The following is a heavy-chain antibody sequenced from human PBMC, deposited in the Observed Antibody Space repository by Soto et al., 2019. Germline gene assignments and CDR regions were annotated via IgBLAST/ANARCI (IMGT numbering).Heavy chain of an antibody. J-gene: IGHJ3*02. CDR1: GYTFTSYY. V-gene: IGHV1-46*01. CDR2: INPSGGST. Sequence: GASVKVSCNASGYTFTSYYMHWVRQAPGQGLEWMGIINPSGGSTSYAQKFQGRVSMTRDTSTSTVYMELSSLRSEDTAVYYCARDRLGSDGFDIWGQGTMVPVSS. D-gene: IGHD3-10*01. CDR3: ARDRLGSDGFDI.